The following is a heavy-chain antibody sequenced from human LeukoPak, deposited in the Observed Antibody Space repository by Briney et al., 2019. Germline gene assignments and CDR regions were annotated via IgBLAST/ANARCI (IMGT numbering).Heavy chain of an antibody. Sequence: SETLSLTCTVSGYSISSGYYWGWIRQPPGKGLEWIGSIYHSGSTYYNPSLKSRVTISVDTSKNQFSLKLSSVTAADTAVYYCARRRSGYDGTAFDIWGQGTMVTVSS. CDR3: ARRRSGYDGTAFDI. D-gene: IGHD5-12*01. J-gene: IGHJ3*02. CDR1: GYSISSGYY. V-gene: IGHV4-38-2*02. CDR2: IYHSGST.